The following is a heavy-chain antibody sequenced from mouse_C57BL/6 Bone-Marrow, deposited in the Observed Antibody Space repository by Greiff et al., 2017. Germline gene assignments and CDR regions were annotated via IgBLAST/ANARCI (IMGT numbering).Heavy chain of an antibody. D-gene: IGHD2-4*01. CDR2: IHPNSGST. V-gene: IGHV1-64*01. CDR1: GYTFTSYW. Sequence: VKLQQPGAELVKPGASVKLSCKASGYTFTSYWMHWVKQRPGQGLEWIGMIHPNSGSTNYNEKFKSKATLTVDKSSSTAYMQLSSLTSEDSAVYYWARSYDYDGHYYAMDYWGQGTSVTVSS. CDR3: ARSYDYDGHYYAMDY. J-gene: IGHJ4*01.